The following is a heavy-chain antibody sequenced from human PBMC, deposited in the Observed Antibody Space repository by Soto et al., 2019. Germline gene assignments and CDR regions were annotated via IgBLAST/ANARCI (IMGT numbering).Heavy chain of an antibody. D-gene: IGHD3-10*01. Sequence: SETLSLTGSVSGGSINSYWWSWIRQPAGKGLEWIGRVYSSGTTDYNPSLNSRATLSVETSKNQFSLKLSSVTAADTAVYYCARDIGSYAYGEGYWGQGIQVTVSS. J-gene: IGHJ4*02. CDR1: GGSINSYW. CDR2: VYSSGTT. V-gene: IGHV4-4*07. CDR3: ARDIGSYAYGEGY.